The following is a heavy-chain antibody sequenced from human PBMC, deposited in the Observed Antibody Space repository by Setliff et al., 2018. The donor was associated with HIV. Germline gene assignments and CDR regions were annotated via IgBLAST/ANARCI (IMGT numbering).Heavy chain of an antibody. CDR2: IIPNSGGT. CDR1: GYIFTGYY. Sequence: ASVKVSCKASGYIFTGYYIHWVRQAPGQGLEWMGRIIPNSGGTNYAQKFQGRVTMTRDTSISTAYMELSRLRSDDTAVYYCASKVYCTNGVCLDAFDIWGQGTKVTVSS. V-gene: IGHV1-2*06. J-gene: IGHJ3*02. CDR3: ASKVYCTNGVCLDAFDI. D-gene: IGHD2-8*01.